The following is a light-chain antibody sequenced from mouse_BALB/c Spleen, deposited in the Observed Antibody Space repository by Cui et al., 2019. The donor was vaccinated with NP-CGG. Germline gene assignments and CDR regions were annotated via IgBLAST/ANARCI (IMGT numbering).Light chain of an antibody. Sequence: QAIVTQESALTTSPGETVTLTCRSSTGAVTTSNYANWVKENPDHLFTGLIGGTNNRAPGVPARFSGSLIGDKAALTITGAQTEDEAIYFCALWYSNHWVFGGGTKLTVL. CDR1: TGAVTTSNY. V-gene: IGLV1*01. CDR3: ALWYSNHWV. CDR2: GTN. J-gene: IGLJ1*01.